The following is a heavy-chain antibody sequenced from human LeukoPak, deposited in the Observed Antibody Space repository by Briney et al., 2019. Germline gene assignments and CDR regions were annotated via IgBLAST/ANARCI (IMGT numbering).Heavy chain of an antibody. D-gene: IGHD3-9*01. CDR3: ASMGYFDWSSPFDY. Sequence: NPSETLSLTCAVYGGSFSGYYWSWIRQPPGKGLEWIGEINHSGSTNYNPSLKSRVTISVDTSMNQFSLKLSSVTAADTAVYYCASMGYFDWSSPFDYWGQGTLVTVSS. V-gene: IGHV4-34*01. CDR2: INHSGST. CDR1: GGSFSGYY. J-gene: IGHJ4*02.